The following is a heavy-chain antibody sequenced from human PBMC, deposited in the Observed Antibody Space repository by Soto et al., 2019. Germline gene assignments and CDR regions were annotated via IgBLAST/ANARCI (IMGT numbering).Heavy chain of an antibody. CDR2: IYYSGST. CDR1: GGSISSYY. J-gene: IGHJ6*03. V-gene: IGHV4-59*08. D-gene: IGHD3-3*01. CDR3: ARHELLRFWDMDV. Sequence: PSETLSLTCTVSGGSISSYYWSWIRQPPGKGLEWIGYIYYSGSTNYNPSLKSRVTISVDTSKNQFSLKLSSVTAADTAVYYCARHELLRFWDMDVWGKGTTVTVSS.